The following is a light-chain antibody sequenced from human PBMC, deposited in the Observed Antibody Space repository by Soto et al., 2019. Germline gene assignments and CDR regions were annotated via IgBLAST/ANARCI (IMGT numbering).Light chain of an antibody. J-gene: IGKJ1*01. CDR1: QTISSW. V-gene: IGKV1-5*03. CDR2: KAS. CDR3: QHYKSYSEA. Sequence: DIQMTQSPSTLSGSVGDRVTITCRASQTISSWLAWYQQKPGKAPKLLIYKASTLKSGVPSRFSGSGSGTEFTLTISSLQPDDFATYYCQHYKSYSEAFGQGTKL.